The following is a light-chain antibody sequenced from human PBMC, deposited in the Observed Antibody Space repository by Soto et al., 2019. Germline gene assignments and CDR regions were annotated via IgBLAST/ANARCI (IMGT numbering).Light chain of an antibody. CDR2: DVS. CDR3: CAYAGSYTLV. J-gene: IGLJ3*02. CDR1: ISDVGGYNH. Sequence: QSALTQPRSVSGSPGQSVTISCSGTISDVGGYNHVSWYQQHPGKAPKLMIYDVSKRPSGVPDRFSGSKSGNTASLTISGLQAEDEADYYCCAYAGSYTLVFGGGTKLTVL. V-gene: IGLV2-11*01.